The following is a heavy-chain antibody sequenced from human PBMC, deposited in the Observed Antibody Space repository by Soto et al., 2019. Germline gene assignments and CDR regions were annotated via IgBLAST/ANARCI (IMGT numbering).Heavy chain of an antibody. CDR2: ISGSGGST. D-gene: IGHD3-3*01. Sequence: EVQLLESGGGLVQPGGSLRLSCAASGFTFSSYAMSWVRQAPGKGLEWVSAISGSGGSTYYADSVKGRFTISRDNSTNTLYMQMNSLRAEDTAVYYCAKDDYDFPFPGGYWGQGTLVTVSS. J-gene: IGHJ4*02. CDR1: GFTFSSYA. V-gene: IGHV3-23*01. CDR3: AKDDYDFPFPGGY.